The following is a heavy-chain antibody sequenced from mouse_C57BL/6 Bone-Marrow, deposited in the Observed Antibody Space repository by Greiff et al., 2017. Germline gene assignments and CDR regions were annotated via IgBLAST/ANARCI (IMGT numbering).Heavy chain of an antibody. Sequence: EVKLMESEGGLVQPGSSMKLSCTASGFTFSDYYMAWVRQVPEKGLEWVANINYDGSSTYYLDSLKSRFIISRDNAKNILYLQMSSLKSEDTATYYCARHYGSSYCYAMDYWGQGTSVTVSS. V-gene: IGHV5-16*01. J-gene: IGHJ4*01. D-gene: IGHD1-1*01. CDR2: INYDGSST. CDR3: ARHYGSSYCYAMDY. CDR1: GFTFSDYY.